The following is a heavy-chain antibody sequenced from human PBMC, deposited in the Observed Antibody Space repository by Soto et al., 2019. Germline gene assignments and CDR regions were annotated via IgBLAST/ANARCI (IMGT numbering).Heavy chain of an antibody. CDR1: GFTFSDYV. D-gene: IGHD3-3*01. V-gene: IGHV3-23*01. CDR2: ISDGGERT. Sequence: EVQLLESGGDLVQPGGSLRLSCVASGFTFSDYVMSWVRQVPGKGLEWVSSISDGGERTDYRDSVRGRFTISRDNARFTLHLLMNSLRVDDTAIYFCARDRSTDFGLDVWGQGTTVTVSS. CDR3: ARDRSTDFGLDV. J-gene: IGHJ6*02.